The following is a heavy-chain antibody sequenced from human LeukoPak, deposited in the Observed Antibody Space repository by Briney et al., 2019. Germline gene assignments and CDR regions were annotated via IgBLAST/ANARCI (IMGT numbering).Heavy chain of an antibody. D-gene: IGHD1-26*01. Sequence: GASVKVSCKASGHTFTSYGISWVRQAPGQGLEWMGWISAYNGNTNYAQKLQGRVTMTTDTSTSTAYMELRSLRSDDTAVYYCARGGPSGSYVWDAFDIWGQGTMVTVSS. J-gene: IGHJ3*02. CDR1: GHTFTSYG. V-gene: IGHV1-18*01. CDR3: ARGGPSGSYVWDAFDI. CDR2: ISAYNGNT.